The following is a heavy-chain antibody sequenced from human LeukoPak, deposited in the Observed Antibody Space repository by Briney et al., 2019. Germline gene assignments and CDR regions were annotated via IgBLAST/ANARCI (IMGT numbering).Heavy chain of an antibody. V-gene: IGHV3-7*03. CDR1: GFTFSSRW. J-gene: IGHJ6*02. D-gene: IGHD6-13*01. CDR3: ARDWGQQLATINMDV. Sequence: GGSLRLSCAVSGFTFSSRWMAWVRQVTGKGPEWVANINQDGSHKYYVDSVKGRFTISRDNAKNSLYLQLNRLRVEDTAVYYCARDWGQQLATINMDVWGQGTTVTVSS. CDR2: INQDGSHK.